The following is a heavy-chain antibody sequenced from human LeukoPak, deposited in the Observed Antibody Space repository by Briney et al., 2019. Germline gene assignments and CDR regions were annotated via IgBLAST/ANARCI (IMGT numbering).Heavy chain of an antibody. D-gene: IGHD2-2*02. Sequence: ASVKVSCKASGYTFTSYYMHWMRQAPGQGLEWMGIINPSGGSTSYAQKFRGRVTMTRDTSTSTVYMELSSLRSEDTAVYYCARRGYCSSTSCYTKSWFDPWGQGTLVTVSS. J-gene: IGHJ5*02. V-gene: IGHV1-46*03. CDR2: INPSGGST. CDR3: ARRGYCSSTSCYTKSWFDP. CDR1: GYTFTSYY.